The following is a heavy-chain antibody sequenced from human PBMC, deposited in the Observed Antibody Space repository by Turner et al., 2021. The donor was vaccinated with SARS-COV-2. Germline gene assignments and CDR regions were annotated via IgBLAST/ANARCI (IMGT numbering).Heavy chain of an antibody. J-gene: IGHJ6*02. CDR2: IYYSGST. D-gene: IGHD2-15*01. Sequence: QLQLQESGPGLVKPSETLSLSCTVSGGPISSSSYYWGWIRQPPGKGLEWVGNIYYSGSTYYNPSLKSRVTISVDTSKNQFSLKLSSVTAADTAVYYCAGEVVAATRPYYYGMDVWGQGTTVTVSS. CDR3: AGEVVAATRPYYYGMDV. CDR1: GGPISSSSYY. V-gene: IGHV4-39*02.